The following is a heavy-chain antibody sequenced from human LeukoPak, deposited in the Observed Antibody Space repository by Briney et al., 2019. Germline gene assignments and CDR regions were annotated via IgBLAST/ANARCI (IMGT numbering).Heavy chain of an antibody. CDR2: IYYSGST. CDR3: AREYSSGWSRDGEYFQH. V-gene: IGHV4-59*12. Sequence: SETLSLTCTVSGGSISSYYWSWIRQPPGKGLEWIGYIYYSGSTNYNPSLKSRVTISVDTSKNQFSLKLSSVTAADTAVYYCAREYSSGWSRDGEYFQHWGQGTLVTVSS. D-gene: IGHD6-19*01. CDR1: GGSISSYY. J-gene: IGHJ1*01.